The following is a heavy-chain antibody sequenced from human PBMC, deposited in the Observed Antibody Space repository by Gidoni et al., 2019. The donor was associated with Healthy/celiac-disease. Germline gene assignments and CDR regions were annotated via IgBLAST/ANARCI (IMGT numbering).Heavy chain of an antibody. CDR2: VSPLLGSA. D-gene: IGHD5-18*01. CDR1: GGTFSSYA. V-gene: IGHV1-69*01. J-gene: IGHJ4*02. CDR3: GGGGGGYSYGVY. Sequence: QVQLVQSGAEVKKPGSPVKVSCKASGGTFSSYAMSWVRQAPGQGLEWMGGVSPLLGSATTHKRVQGRVPITAGQPPSTASMERGSLGLEGTAFYYWGGGGGGYSYGVYWGQGTLVTVSS.